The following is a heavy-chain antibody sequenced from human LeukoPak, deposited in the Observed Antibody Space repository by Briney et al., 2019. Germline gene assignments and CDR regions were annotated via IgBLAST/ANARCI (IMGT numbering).Heavy chain of an antibody. CDR3: ARGTTLVTNYFDY. CDR2: IIPIFGTA. D-gene: IGHD5-18*01. CDR1: GGTFSSYA. J-gene: IGHJ4*02. V-gene: IGHV1-69*13. Sequence: ASVKVSCKASGGTFSSYAISWVRQAPGQGLEWMGGIIPIFGTANYAQKFQGRVTITADESTGTAYMELSSLRSEDTAVYYCARGTTLVTNYFDYWGQGTLVTVSS.